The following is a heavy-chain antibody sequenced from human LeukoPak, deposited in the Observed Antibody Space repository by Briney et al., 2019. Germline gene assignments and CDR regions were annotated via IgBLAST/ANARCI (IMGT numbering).Heavy chain of an antibody. CDR2: ILYDGSNK. D-gene: IGHD3-16*01. CDR3: AKDFGPLVG. J-gene: IGHJ4*02. CDR1: GFTFSSYG. Sequence: PGGSLRLSCAASGFTFSSYGMHWVRQAPGKGLEWVAVILYDGSNKYYADSVKGRFTISRDNSKNTLYLQMNSLRTEDTALYYCAKDFGPLVGWGQGTLVTVSS. V-gene: IGHV3-30*06.